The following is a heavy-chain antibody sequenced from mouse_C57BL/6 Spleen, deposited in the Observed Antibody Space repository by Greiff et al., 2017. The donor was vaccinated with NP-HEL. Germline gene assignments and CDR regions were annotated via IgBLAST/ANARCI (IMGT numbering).Heavy chain of an antibody. Sequence: VQLQQSGPELVKPGDSVKISCKASGYSFTGYFMNWVMQSHGKSLEWIGRINPYNGDTFYNQKFNGKATLTLDKSSSTAHMELRSLTSEDSAVYYCARTGLRPAMDYWGQGTSVTVSS. J-gene: IGHJ4*01. CDR3: ARTGLRPAMDY. D-gene: IGHD2-4*01. CDR2: INPYNGDT. CDR1: GYSFTGYF. V-gene: IGHV1-20*01.